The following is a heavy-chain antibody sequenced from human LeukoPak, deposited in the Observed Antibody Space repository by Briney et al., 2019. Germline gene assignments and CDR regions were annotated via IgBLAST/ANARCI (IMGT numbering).Heavy chain of an antibody. CDR3: ARGDFGGYYDSSGYHDAFDI. J-gene: IGHJ3*02. Sequence: SVKVSCKASGGTFSSYAISWVRQAPGQGREGMGGIIPIFGTANYAQKFQGRVTITADESTSTAYMELSSLRSEDTAVYYCARGDFGGYYDSSGYHDAFDIWGQGTMVTVSS. D-gene: IGHD3-22*01. CDR2: IIPIFGTA. CDR1: GGTFSSYA. V-gene: IGHV1-69*01.